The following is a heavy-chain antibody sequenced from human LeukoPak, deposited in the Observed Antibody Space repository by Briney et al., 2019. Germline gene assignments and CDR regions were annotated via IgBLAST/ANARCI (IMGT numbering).Heavy chain of an antibody. CDR3: ARGRTTVTTVTYYYYYMDV. V-gene: IGHV4-38-2*02. J-gene: IGHJ6*03. D-gene: IGHD4-17*01. CDR2: IYHSGST. CDR1: GYSISSGYY. Sequence: SETLSLTCTVSGYSISSGYYWGWIRQPPGKGLEWIGSIYHSGSTYYNPSLKSRVTISVDTSKNQFSLKLSSVTAADTAVYYCARGRTTVTTVTYYYYYMDVWGKGATVTVSS.